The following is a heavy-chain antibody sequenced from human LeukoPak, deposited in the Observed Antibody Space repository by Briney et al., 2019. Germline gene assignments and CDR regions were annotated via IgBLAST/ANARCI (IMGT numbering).Heavy chain of an antibody. Sequence: ASVKVSCKASGYTFTGYYMHWVRQAPGQGVEWMGIINPSGGSTSYAQKFQGRVTMTRDTSTSTVYMELSSLRSEDTAVYYCARGVIVPVAKASPRRSSSWYSWGQGTLVTVSS. CDR2: INPSGGST. J-gene: IGHJ5*02. D-gene: IGHD6-13*01. CDR1: GYTFTGYY. CDR3: ARGVIVPVAKASPRRSSSWYS. V-gene: IGHV1-46*01.